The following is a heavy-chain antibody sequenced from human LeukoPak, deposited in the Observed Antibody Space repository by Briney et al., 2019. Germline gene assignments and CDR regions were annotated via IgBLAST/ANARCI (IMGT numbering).Heavy chain of an antibody. V-gene: IGHV4-61*02. Sequence: SQTLSLTCTVSGGSISSGSYYWSWIRQPAGKGLEWIGRIYTSGSTNYNPSLKSRVTISVDTSKNQFSLKLSSVTAEDTAVYYCARFTGQGITDYWGQGTLVTVSS. CDR2: IYTSGST. J-gene: IGHJ4*02. CDR1: GGSISSGSYY. CDR3: ARFTGQGITDY.